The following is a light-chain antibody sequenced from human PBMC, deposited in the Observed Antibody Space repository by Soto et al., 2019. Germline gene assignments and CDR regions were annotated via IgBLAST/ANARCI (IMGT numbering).Light chain of an antibody. CDR2: AAS. CDR3: QQSYSTPQT. J-gene: IGKJ1*01. CDR1: QSISSY. V-gene: IGKV1-39*01. Sequence: DIRRTQSTSSLSASVGDRVTITCRASQSISSYLNWYQQKPGKAPKLLIYAASSLQSGVPSRFSGSGSGTDFTLTISSLQPEDFATYYCQQSYSTPQTFGQGTKVDIK.